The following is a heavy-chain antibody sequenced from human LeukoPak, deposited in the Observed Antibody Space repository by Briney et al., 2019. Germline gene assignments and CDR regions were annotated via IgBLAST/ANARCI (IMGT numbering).Heavy chain of an antibody. CDR2: INSDGSST. Sequence: PGGSLRLSCAASGFTFSSYWMHWVHHAPGKGLVWVSRINSDGSSTLYADSVRGRFTISRDNAKNTLYLQMNGLRAEDTAVYYCARGSSGWNDNYWGQGTLVTVSS. D-gene: IGHD6-19*01. CDR3: ARGSSGWNDNY. V-gene: IGHV3-74*01. J-gene: IGHJ4*02. CDR1: GFTFSSYW.